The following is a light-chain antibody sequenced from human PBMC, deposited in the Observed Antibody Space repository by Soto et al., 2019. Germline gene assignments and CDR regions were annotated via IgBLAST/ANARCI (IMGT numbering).Light chain of an antibody. J-gene: IGKJ4*01. CDR1: QSVRSNY. CDR2: GAS. CDR3: QQYASSPLT. V-gene: IGKV3-20*01. Sequence: PGERATLSCRASQSVRSNYLAWYQQKPGQAPRLLIYGASSRATGIPDRFGGSGSGTDFTLTISRLEPEDFAVYYCQQYASSPLTFGGGTKLEIK.